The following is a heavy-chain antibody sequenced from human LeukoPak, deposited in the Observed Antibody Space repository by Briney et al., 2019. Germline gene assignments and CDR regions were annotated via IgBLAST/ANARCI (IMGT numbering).Heavy chain of an antibody. CDR1: GGSFSGYY. J-gene: IGHJ4*02. CDR3: ARGQRVAARPSSF. CDR2: INHSGST. V-gene: IGHV4-34*01. D-gene: IGHD6-6*01. Sequence: PSETLSLNCAVYGGSFSGYYWSWIRQPPGKGLEWIGEINHSGSTNYNPSLKSRVTISVDTSKNQFSLKLSYVTAADTAVYYCARGQRVAARPSSFWGQGTLVTVSS.